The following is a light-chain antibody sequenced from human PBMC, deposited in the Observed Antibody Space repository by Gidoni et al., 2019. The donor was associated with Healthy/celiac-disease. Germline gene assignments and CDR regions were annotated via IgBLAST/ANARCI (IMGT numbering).Light chain of an antibody. J-gene: IGKJ3*01. V-gene: IGKV3-11*01. CDR2: DAS. CDR3: QQRSNWGFT. Sequence: EIVLTQSPATLSLSPGERATLSCRASQSVSSYVAWYQQKPGQAPRLLIYDASNRATSIPARFSGSGSGTDFTLTISSLEPEDFAVYYCQQRSNWGFTFGPGTKVDIK. CDR1: QSVSSY.